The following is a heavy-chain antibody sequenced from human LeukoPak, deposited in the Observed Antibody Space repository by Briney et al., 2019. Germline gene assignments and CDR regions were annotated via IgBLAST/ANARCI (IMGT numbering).Heavy chain of an antibody. V-gene: IGHV3-30*03. CDR2: ISDDGTKK. Sequence: GGSLRLSCAASGFTFTFYGMHWARQAPGKGLEWLAVISDDGTKKSYADSVKGRFTISRDNSKNTLYLQMNSLRAEDMAVYYCASTTNVDSNFDYWGQGTLVAVSS. CDR1: GFTFTFYG. J-gene: IGHJ4*02. CDR3: ASTTNVDSNFDY. D-gene: IGHD6-13*01.